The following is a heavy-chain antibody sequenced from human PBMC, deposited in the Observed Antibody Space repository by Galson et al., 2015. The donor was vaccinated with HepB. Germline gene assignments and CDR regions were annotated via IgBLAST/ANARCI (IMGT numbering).Heavy chain of an antibody. CDR1: GYTFSTFA. J-gene: IGHJ4*02. CDR2: INTNTGEP. CDR3: AREYAYRDYDYFDY. V-gene: IGHV7-4-1*02. D-gene: IGHD4-17*01. Sequence: SVKVSCKASGYTFSTFAVNWVRQAPGQGLEWMGSINTNTGEPTYAQDFTGRVVMSLDISVSTAYLQISDLKAEDTAIYYCAREYAYRDYDYFDYWGQGTQVTVSS.